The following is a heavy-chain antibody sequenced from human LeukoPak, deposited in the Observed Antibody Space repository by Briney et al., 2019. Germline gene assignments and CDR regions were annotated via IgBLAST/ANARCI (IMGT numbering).Heavy chain of an antibody. CDR2: ISSSSSYI. J-gene: IGHJ4*02. Sequence: GGSLRLSCAASGFTFSSYSMNWVRQAPGKGLEWVSSISSSSSYIYYADSVKGRFTIPRDNAKNSLYLQMNSLRAEDTAVYYCARPSLWFRGAFDYWGQGTLVTVSS. CDR3: ARPSLWFRGAFDY. D-gene: IGHD3-10*01. CDR1: GFTFSSYS. V-gene: IGHV3-21*01.